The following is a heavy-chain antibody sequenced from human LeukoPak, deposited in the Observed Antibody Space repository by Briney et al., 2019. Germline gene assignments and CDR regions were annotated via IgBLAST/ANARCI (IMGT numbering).Heavy chain of an antibody. D-gene: IGHD2-2*01. J-gene: IGHJ4*02. CDR2: IKQDESEK. V-gene: IGHV3-7*01. CDR1: GFSLRNYW. Sequence: VGSLRLSCVASGFSLRNYWMSWVRQAPGKGLEWVANIKQDESEKYYVDSVKGRFTISRDNAKNSLYLQMNSLRAEDTAVYYCARALDSSSSRYQAFEYWGQGTLVTVSS. CDR3: ARALDSSSSRYQAFEY.